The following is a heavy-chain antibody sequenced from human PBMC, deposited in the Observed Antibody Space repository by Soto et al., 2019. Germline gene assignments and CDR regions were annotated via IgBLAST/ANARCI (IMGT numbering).Heavy chain of an antibody. V-gene: IGHV4-31*03. CDR1: GGSIRSGVYY. J-gene: IGHJ4*02. D-gene: IGHD2-15*01. CDR2: IYYSGST. Sequence: QVQLQESGPGLVKPSQTLSLTCTVSGGSIRSGVYYWSWIRQHPGKGLEWIGYIYYSGSTYYNPSLKSRVTISVDTSKNHFSLRLSSVTAADTAVYYCAIGFCSCGSCYSLSPAPFFVYWGQGTLVTVSS. CDR3: AIGFCSCGSCYSLSPAPFFVY.